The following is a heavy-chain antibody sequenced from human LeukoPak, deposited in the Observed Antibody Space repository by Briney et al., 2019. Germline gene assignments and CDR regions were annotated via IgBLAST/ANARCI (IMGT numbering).Heavy chain of an antibody. V-gene: IGHV3-33*01. CDR1: GFTFTSYG. CDR2: IWYDGSNK. J-gene: IGHJ4*02. D-gene: IGHD5-12*01. Sequence: GGSLRLSCAASGFTFTSYGMHWVRHALGKGLEWVAVIWYDGSNKYYVDSVKGRFTISRDNSKNTLYLQMNSLRAEDTAVYYCARGGGGYDFDFWGQGTLVTVSS. CDR3: ARGGGGYDFDF.